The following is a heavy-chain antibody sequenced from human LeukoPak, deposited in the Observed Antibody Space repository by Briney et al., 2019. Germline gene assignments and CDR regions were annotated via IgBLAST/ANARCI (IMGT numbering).Heavy chain of an antibody. Sequence: GGSLRLSCAASGFTFSSYAMHWVRQAPGKGLEWVAVISYDGSNKYYADSVKGRFTISRDNSKNTLYLQMNSLRAEDTAVYYCARDLGLAAAGNNWFDPRGQGTLVTVSS. J-gene: IGHJ5*02. CDR1: GFTFSSYA. CDR3: ARDLGLAAAGNNWFDP. D-gene: IGHD6-13*01. CDR2: ISYDGSNK. V-gene: IGHV3-30*04.